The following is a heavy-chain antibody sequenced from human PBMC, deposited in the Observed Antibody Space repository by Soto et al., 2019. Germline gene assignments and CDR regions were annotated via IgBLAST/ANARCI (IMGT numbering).Heavy chain of an antibody. CDR3: ARVPAPGNSYYYYYIDV. CDR1: GGSISNDY. J-gene: IGHJ6*03. CDR2: IYHSGST. Sequence: QVQLQESGPGLVKPSETLSLTCTVSGGSISNDYWSWIRQPPGKGLEWIGHIYHSGSTNYNPSLKSRVTISVDKSKNQFSLKLNSVTAADTAVYSCARVPAPGNSYYYYYIDVWGKGTTVTVSS. V-gene: IGHV4-59*13. D-gene: IGHD1-7*01.